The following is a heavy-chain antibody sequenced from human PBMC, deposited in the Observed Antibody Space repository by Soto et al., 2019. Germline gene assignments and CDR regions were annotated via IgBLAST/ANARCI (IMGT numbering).Heavy chain of an antibody. CDR2: ISPYNGTT. V-gene: IGHV1-18*04. Sequence: ASVKVSCKASGYTFTTYGIGWVRQAPGQGLEWMGRISPYNGTTKYAEKFQGEMTMTTDTATSTAYMDLRSLRSDDTAVYYCARDGERDTGLNFYYYLHGMDAWGQGTRVTVSS. CDR1: GYTFTTYG. J-gene: IGHJ6*02. D-gene: IGHD1-1*01. CDR3: ARDGERDTGLNFYYYLHGMDA.